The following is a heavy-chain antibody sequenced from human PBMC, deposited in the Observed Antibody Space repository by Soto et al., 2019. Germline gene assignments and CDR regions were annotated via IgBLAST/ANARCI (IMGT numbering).Heavy chain of an antibody. D-gene: IGHD2-15*01. Sequence: EVQLLESGGGLVQPGGSLRLSCAASGFTFSSYAMSWVRQAPGKGLEWVSAISGSGGSTYYADSVKGRFTISRDNSKNTLYLQMNCLGAEVTAVYYCARDVGLCKDIVVVVAASVGAFDIWGRGTMVRVSS. J-gene: IGHJ3*02. CDR3: ARDVGLCKDIVVVVAASVGAFDI. V-gene: IGHV3-23*01. CDR1: GFTFSSYA. CDR2: ISGSGGST.